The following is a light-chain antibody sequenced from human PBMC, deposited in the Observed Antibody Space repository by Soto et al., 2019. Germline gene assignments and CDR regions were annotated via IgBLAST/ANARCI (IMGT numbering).Light chain of an antibody. V-gene: IGLV2-14*01. CDR2: DVS. CDR3: SSYTSSSHVV. CDR1: SSDVGGYNY. Sequence: QSVLTQRASVSGSPGQSITISCTGTSSDVGGYNYVSWYQQHPGKAPKLMIYDVSNRPSGVSNRFSGSKSGNTASLTISGLQAEDEADYYCSSYTSSSHVVFGGGTQLTVL. J-gene: IGLJ2*01.